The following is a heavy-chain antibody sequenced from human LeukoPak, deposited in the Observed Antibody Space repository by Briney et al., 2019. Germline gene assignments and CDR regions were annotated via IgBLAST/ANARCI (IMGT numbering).Heavy chain of an antibody. CDR1: GFTFSSYW. J-gene: IGHJ5*02. V-gene: IGHV3-74*01. Sequence: SGGSLRLSCAASGFTFSSYWMHWVRQAPGKGLVXXSRINSDGSSTSYADSVKGRFTISRDNAKNTLYLQMNSLRAEDTAVYYCARGVGYCSSTSCYWWFDPWGQGTLVTVSS. CDR3: ARGVGYCSSTSCYWWFDP. D-gene: IGHD2-2*01. CDR2: INSDGSST.